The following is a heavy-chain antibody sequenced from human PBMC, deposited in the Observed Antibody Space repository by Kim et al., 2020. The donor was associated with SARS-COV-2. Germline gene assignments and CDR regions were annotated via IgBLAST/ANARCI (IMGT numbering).Heavy chain of an antibody. Sequence: ISDSGVRTHYADSVKARFTISRDNSKSTLFLHMNSLRAEDTAIYYCEASDYWGQGSLVTVSS. CDR3: EASDY. J-gene: IGHJ4*02. V-gene: IGHV3-23*01. CDR2: ISDSGVRT.